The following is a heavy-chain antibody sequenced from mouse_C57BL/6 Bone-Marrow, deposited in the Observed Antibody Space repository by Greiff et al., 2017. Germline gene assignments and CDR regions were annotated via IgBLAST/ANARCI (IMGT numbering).Heavy chain of an antibody. Sequence: VQLVESGEGLVKPGGSLKLSCAASGFTFSSYAMSWVRQTPEKRLEWVAYISSGGDYIYYADTVKGRFTISRDNARNTLYLQMSSLKSEDTAMYYCTRFYYDYDYWYFDVWGTGTTVTVSS. CDR1: GFTFSSYA. D-gene: IGHD2-4*01. V-gene: IGHV5-9-1*02. CDR3: TRFYYDYDYWYFDV. CDR2: ISSGGDYI. J-gene: IGHJ1*03.